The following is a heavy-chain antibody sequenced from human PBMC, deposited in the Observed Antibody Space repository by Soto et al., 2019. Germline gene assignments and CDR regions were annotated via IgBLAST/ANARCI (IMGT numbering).Heavy chain of an antibody. CDR3: ARAGGYDFWSLFDP. D-gene: IGHD3-3*01. CDR1: GFTFTDYL. V-gene: IGHV3-7*01. CDR2: IKPDGSEK. J-gene: IGHJ5*02. Sequence: PGGSLRLSCIASGFTFTDYLMAWVRQSPGKAPEWVANIKPDGSEKNYVDSVKGRFSIFRDNAKKSVSLQMNSLRADDTAVYHCARAGGYDFWSLFDPWGQGTLVTVSS.